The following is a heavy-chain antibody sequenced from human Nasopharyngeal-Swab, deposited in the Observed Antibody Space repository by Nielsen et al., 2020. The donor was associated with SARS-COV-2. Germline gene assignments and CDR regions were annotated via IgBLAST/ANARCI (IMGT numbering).Heavy chain of an antibody. V-gene: IGHV3-9*01. D-gene: IGHD6-6*01. CDR1: GFTFDDYA. CDR3: AKTMVYSSSSYYFDY. J-gene: IGHJ4*02. CDR2: ISWNSGSI. Sequence: GGSLSLSCAASGFTFDDYAMHWVRQAPGKGLEWVSGISWNSGSIGYADSVKGRFTISRDNAKNSLYLQMNSLRAEDTALYYCAKTMVYSSSSYYFDYWGQGTLVTVSS.